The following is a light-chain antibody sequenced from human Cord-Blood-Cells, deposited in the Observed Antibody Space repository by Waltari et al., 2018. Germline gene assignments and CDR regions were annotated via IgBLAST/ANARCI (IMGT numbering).Light chain of an antibody. V-gene: IGKV1-39*01. J-gene: IGKJ2*01. Sequence: DIQMTQSPSSLSASVGDRVTITYRASQSISSYLNWYQQKPGKAPKLLIYAASSLQRGVPSRFSGSGSGTDFTLTVSSLQPEDFATYYCQHSYSTPHTFGQGTKLEIK. CDR2: AAS. CDR1: QSISSY. CDR3: QHSYSTPHT.